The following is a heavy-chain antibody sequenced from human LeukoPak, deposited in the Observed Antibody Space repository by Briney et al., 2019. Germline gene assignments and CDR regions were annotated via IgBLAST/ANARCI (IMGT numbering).Heavy chain of an antibody. J-gene: IGHJ5*02. Sequence: AGGSPRLSCAASGFTFSDHYMDWVRQAPGKGLEWVGRTRNKANSYTTEYAASVKGRFTISRDDSKNSLYLQMNSLKTEDTAVYYCARVPSYDSSGYYHWGQGTLVNVSS. CDR1: GFTFSDHY. D-gene: IGHD3-22*01. CDR2: TRNKANSYTT. CDR3: ARVPSYDSSGYYH. V-gene: IGHV3-72*01.